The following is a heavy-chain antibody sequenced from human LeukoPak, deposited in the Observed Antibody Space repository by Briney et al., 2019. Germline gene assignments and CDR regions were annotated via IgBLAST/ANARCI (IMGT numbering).Heavy chain of an antibody. V-gene: IGHV4-59*01. CDR1: GGPISTYY. D-gene: IGHD2-2*01. CDR3: ARGGSYQLLGHYYYYYMDV. J-gene: IGHJ6*03. Sequence: SETLSLTCTVSGGPISTYYWSWIRQPPGKGLEWIGYIFYSGNTNFNPSLKSRVAMSVDTSKNQFSLKLSSVTAADTAVYYCARGGSYQLLGHYYYYYMDVWGKGTTVTVSS. CDR2: IFYSGNT.